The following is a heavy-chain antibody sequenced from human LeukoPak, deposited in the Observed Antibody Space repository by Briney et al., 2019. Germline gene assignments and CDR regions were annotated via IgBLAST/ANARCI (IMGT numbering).Heavy chain of an antibody. J-gene: IGHJ4*02. CDR2: ISIFSSTI. CDR1: GFTFSSYH. Sequence: GGSLRLSCAASGFTFSSYHMTWVHQAPGKGLEWISYISIFSSTIYYADSVQGRFTISRDDAKYSVYLQMNSLRADDTAVYYCARTHERALDHWGQGTLVAVSS. CDR3: ARTHERALDH. V-gene: IGHV3-48*01.